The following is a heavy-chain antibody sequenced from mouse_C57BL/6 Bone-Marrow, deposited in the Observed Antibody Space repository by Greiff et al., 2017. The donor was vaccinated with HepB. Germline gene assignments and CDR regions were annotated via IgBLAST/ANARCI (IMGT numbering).Heavy chain of an antibody. CDR2: IHPNSGST. CDR3: ARRGGYYGSGYFDV. J-gene: IGHJ1*03. CDR1: GYTFTSYW. V-gene: IGHV1-64*01. D-gene: IGHD1-1*01. Sequence: QVQLQQPGAELVKPGASVKLSCKASGYTFTSYWMHWVKQRPGQGLEWIGMIHPNSGSTNYNEKFKSKATLTVDKSSSTAYMQLSSLTSEDSAVYYCARRGGYYGSGYFDVWGTGTTGTVSS.